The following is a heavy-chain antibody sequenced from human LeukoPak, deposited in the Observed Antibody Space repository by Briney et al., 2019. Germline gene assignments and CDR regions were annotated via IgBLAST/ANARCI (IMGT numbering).Heavy chain of an antibody. CDR1: GYRFTMFW. J-gene: IGHJ5*02. CDR2: IYPGDSDT. V-gene: IGHV5-51*01. CDR3: ARHGSGSYYGWFDP. D-gene: IGHD3-10*01. Sequence: GESLKISCQASGYRFTMFWIGWGRPIPGKGLEWLGIIYPGDSDTRYSPSFQGQGIISVDKSINTAYLQWSSLKASDTAMYYCARHGSGSYYGWFDPWGQGTLVTVSS.